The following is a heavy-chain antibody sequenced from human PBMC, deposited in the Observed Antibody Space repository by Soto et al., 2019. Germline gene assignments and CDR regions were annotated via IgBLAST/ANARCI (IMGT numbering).Heavy chain of an antibody. CDR1: GDSVSRNPAS. Sequence: HTLSLNCTIVGDSVSRNPASWNWIKQSPSRGLEWLGRTYFRSKWYNDYAVSVKSRIIINPDTSNNQFSLQLNSVTPEDTAVYFCAKGDNLGPKTGYGFDPWGQGIMGTVSS. CDR2: TYFRSKWYN. V-gene: IGHV6-1*01. J-gene: IGHJ5*02. D-gene: IGHD5-12*01. CDR3: AKGDNLGPKTGYGFDP.